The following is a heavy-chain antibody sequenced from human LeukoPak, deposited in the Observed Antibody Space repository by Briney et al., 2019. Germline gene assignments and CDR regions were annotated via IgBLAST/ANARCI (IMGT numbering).Heavy chain of an antibody. CDR1: GYTLTELS. CDR2: FDPEDGET. CDR3: ATPAYGSGSYYNGFDY. D-gene: IGHD3-10*01. J-gene: IGHJ4*02. V-gene: IGHV1-24*01. Sequence: ASVKVSCKVSGYTLTELSMHWVRQAPGKGLEWMGGFDPEDGETIYAQKFQGRVTMTEDTSTDTAYMELSSLRSEDTAVYYCATPAYGSGSYYNGFDYWGQGTLVTVSS.